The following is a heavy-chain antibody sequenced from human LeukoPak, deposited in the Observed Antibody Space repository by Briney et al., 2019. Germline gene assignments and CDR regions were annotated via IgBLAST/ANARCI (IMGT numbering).Heavy chain of an antibody. CDR1: GYTFTGYY. CDR3: ARGSFDP. Sequence: ASVKVSCKASGYTFTGYYMHWVRQAPGQRLEWMGWINAGNGNTKYSQKFQGRVTITRDTSASTAYMELSSLRSEDTAVYYCARGSFDPWGQGTLVTVSS. J-gene: IGHJ5*02. V-gene: IGHV1-3*01. CDR2: INAGNGNT.